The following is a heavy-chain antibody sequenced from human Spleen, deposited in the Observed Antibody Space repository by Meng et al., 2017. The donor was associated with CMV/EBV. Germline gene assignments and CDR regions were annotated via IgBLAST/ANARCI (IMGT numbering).Heavy chain of an antibody. CDR1: GLTFSNYS. V-gene: IGHV3-48*04. Sequence: GESLKISCAASGLTFSNYSMNWVRQAPGKGLEWVSYISGRGNSIYYADSVRGRFTISRDNSKNSLYLQMNGLRAEDTAVYYCARVSGYCSTNFCQWVGGEGHYYYAMDVWGQGTTVTVSS. D-gene: IGHD2-2*01. CDR2: ISGRGNSI. CDR3: ARVSGYCSTNFCQWVGGEGHYYYAMDV. J-gene: IGHJ6*02.